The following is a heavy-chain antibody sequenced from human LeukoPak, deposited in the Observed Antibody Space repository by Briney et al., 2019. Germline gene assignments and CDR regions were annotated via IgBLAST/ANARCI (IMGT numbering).Heavy chain of an antibody. D-gene: IGHD3-22*01. J-gene: IGHJ4*02. CDR2: IHDSGST. Sequence: SETLSLTCAVSGGSISSGGYSWSWIRQTPGKGLEWIAYIHDSGSTYYNPSLKSRVSISVDTSKNHFSLDLSSVTAADSAVYYCARDYRMTMIVDWGQGTLVTVSS. CDR1: GGSISSGGYS. V-gene: IGHV4-30-4*07. CDR3: ARDYRMTMIVD.